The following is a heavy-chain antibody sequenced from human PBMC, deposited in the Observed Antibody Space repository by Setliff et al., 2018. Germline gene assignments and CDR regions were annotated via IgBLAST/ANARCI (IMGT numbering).Heavy chain of an antibody. D-gene: IGHD1-1*01. CDR3: VTGRRGRGAPIYEY. J-gene: IGHJ4*02. CDR2: IGSSAGDI. V-gene: IGHV3-21*05. CDR1: GLTFSSDA. Sequence: KAGGSLRLSCAASGLTFSSDAMTWVRQTPGKRPEWVAYIGSSAGDIQYADFAEGRLTISRDNAKKSLYLHMNSLRVEDTAVYYCVTGRRGRGAPIYEYWGLGTLVTVSS.